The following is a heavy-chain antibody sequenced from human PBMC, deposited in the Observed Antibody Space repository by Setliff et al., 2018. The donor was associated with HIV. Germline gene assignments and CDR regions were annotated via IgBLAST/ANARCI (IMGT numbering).Heavy chain of an antibody. V-gene: IGHV1-46*01. CDR1: GTNLLPYY. CDR3: ASDAVSGYDWKWLDS. D-gene: IGHD5-12*01. Sequence: ASVKVSCKTSGTNLLPYYMHWVRQAPGQGLEWMGVINTRGGSTSYAQKFQGRVTTTSDTSTYTVYMELSGLTSDDTAFYYCASDAVSGYDWKWLDSWGQGTLVTVSS. CDR2: INTRGGST. J-gene: IGHJ5*01.